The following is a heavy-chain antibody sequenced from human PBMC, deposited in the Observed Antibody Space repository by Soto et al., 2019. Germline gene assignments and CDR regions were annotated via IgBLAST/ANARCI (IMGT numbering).Heavy chain of an antibody. J-gene: IGHJ3*02. CDR1: GFTFGSYA. V-gene: IGHV3-30-3*01. CDR2: ISYDGSNK. Sequence: QVQLVESGGGVVQPGRSLRLSCAASGFTFGSYAMHWVRQAPGKGLEWVAVISYDGSNKYYADSVKGRFTISRDNSKNTLYLQMNSLRAEDTAVYYCARDRRVSLVAGILYAFDIWGQGTMVTVSS. D-gene: IGHD6-19*01. CDR3: ARDRRVSLVAGILYAFDI.